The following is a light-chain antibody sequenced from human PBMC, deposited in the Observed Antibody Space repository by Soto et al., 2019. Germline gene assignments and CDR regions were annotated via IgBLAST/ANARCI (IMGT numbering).Light chain of an antibody. V-gene: IGLV2-14*01. J-gene: IGLJ2*01. Sequence: QSVLTQPASVSRSPGQSITISCTGTSSDVGGHNYVSWYQQHPGKAPKLIICEVSNRPSGVSNRFSGSKSGNTASLTISGLQAEDEADYYCSSYTSSSTDVVFGGGTKLTVL. CDR2: EVS. CDR1: SSDVGGHNY. CDR3: SSYTSSSTDVV.